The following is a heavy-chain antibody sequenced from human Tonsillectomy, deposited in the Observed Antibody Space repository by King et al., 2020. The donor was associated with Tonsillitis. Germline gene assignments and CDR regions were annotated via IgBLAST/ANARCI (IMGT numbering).Heavy chain of an antibody. CDR1: GFSLTTGGVG. CDR2: IYWDDNK. J-gene: IGHJ5*02. Sequence: TLKESGPTLVKPTQTLTLTCTFSGFSLTTGGVGVGWIRQPPGKALEWLALIYWDDNKRYSPSLKSRLTITKDTSKNLVFLTMTNMDPVDTATYYCAHSGRYCSSSLKAGEHYWFDPWGQGTLVTVSS. CDR3: AHSGRYCSSSLKAGEHYWFDP. V-gene: IGHV2-5*02. D-gene: IGHD6-6*01.